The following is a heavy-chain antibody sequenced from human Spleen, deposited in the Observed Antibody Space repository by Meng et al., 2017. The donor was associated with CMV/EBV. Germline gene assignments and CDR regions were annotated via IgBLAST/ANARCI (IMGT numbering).Heavy chain of an antibody. CDR3: ARPKTGYGNNVVAFDS. D-gene: IGHD4-17*01. V-gene: IGHV7-4-1*02. J-gene: IGHJ4*02. Sequence: YTFTRYYINWVRQAPGQGLEWMGWINTHTGNPTYAQGFTGRFVFSLDTSVSTAYLQINSLKAEDTAVYYCARPKTGYGNNVVAFDSWGQGTLVTVSS. CDR2: INTHTGNP. CDR1: YTFTRYY.